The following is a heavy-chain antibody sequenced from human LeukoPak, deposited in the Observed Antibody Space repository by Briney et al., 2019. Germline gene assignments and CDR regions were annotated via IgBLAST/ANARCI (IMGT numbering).Heavy chain of an antibody. D-gene: IGHD5-18*01. V-gene: IGHV3-9*01. CDR3: ARDGYSYGPDHIDY. CDR2: ISWNSGSI. J-gene: IGHJ4*02. Sequence: GRSLRLSCAASGFTFDDYAMHWVRQAPGKGLEWVSGISWNSGSIGYADSVKGRFTISRDNAKNTLYLQMNSLRAEDTAVYYCARDGYSYGPDHIDYWGQGTLVTVSS. CDR1: GFTFDDYA.